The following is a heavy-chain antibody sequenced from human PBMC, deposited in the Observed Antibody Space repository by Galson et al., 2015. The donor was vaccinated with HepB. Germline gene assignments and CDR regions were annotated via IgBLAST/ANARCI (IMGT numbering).Heavy chain of an antibody. CDR2: ISYDGSNK. D-gene: IGHD6-19*01. CDR3: AKDRRQWRMDYFDY. CDR1: GFTFSSYG. Sequence: SLRLSCAASGFTFSSYGMHWVRQAPGKGLEWVAVISYDGSNKYYADSVKGRFTISRDNSKNTLYLQMNSLRAEDTAVYYCAKDRRQWRMDYFDYWGQGTLVTVSS. J-gene: IGHJ4*02. V-gene: IGHV3-30*18.